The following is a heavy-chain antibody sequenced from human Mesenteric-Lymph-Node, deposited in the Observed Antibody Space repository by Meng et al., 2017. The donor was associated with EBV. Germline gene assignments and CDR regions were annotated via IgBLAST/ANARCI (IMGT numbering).Heavy chain of an antibody. CDR2: IVACIDTT. D-gene: IGHD3-10*01. J-gene: IGHJ4*02. CDR1: GDVFRSHA. CDR3: ARQGKYYGSGTHAYFDY. V-gene: IGHV1-69*12. Sequence: VQPVEEGAGVEEAGHEPEVSWKASGDVFRSHAISWVRQAVGQGLEWMGGIVACIDTTHYEQKFSGKFPITADDTTSTVYMELNSQICEVRAVYYCARQGKYYGSGTHAYFDYWGQGALVTVSS.